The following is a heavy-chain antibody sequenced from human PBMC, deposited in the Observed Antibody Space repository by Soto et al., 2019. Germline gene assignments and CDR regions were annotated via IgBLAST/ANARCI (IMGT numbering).Heavy chain of an antibody. Sequence: GGSLILSCAASGFTFSTYSMNWVRQAPGKGLEWVSYMSSSSSTKHYTDSVKGRFTVSRDNSKNTLYLQMNSLRAEDTAVYYCAKDSYYHDTSGYYIFDYWGQGTLVTVSS. CDR1: GFTFSTYS. D-gene: IGHD3-22*01. J-gene: IGHJ4*02. CDR2: MSSSSSTK. V-gene: IGHV3-48*01. CDR3: AKDSYYHDTSGYYIFDY.